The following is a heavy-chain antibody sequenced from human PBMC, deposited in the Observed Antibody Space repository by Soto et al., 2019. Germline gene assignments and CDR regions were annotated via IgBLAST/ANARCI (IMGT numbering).Heavy chain of an antibody. J-gene: IGHJ4*02. D-gene: IGHD2-15*01. Sequence: EVQLLDSGGGSVQPGGSLRLSCAASGFTFSSYVMRWVRQAPGKGLEWVSSISGSGGSTYYTDSVKGRFTIYRDNSKNKLYRKMNRLRAEDTAVYFCASGYCSGDTCYHIDYWGQGTLDTVSS. V-gene: IGHV3-23*01. CDR2: ISGSGGST. CDR3: ASGYCSGDTCYHIDY. CDR1: GFTFSSYV.